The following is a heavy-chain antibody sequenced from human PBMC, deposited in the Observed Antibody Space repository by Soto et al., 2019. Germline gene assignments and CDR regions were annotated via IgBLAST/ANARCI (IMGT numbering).Heavy chain of an antibody. D-gene: IGHD2-21*02. CDR3: ARDLWGYCGTDCYPLDV. CDR1: GGSISRYY. V-gene: IGHV4-59*01. J-gene: IGHJ6*02. CDR2: LYNAGST. Sequence: QVRLQESGPGLVKPSETLSLTCTVSGGSISRYYCSWIRQPPVKGLEWLGSLYNAGSTIYNLSRMSRVTISVDRSQNQFSLNLNYVTAAETAVYYCARDLWGYCGTDCYPLDVCGQGTTVTVSS.